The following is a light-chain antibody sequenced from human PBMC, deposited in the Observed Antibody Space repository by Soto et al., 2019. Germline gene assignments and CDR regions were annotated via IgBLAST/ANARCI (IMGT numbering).Light chain of an antibody. V-gene: IGKV3-15*01. J-gene: IGKJ2*01. CDR3: QQYNYWPPTYT. Sequence: EIVMTQSPATLSVSPGERATLSCRASQSVSSNLAWYQQKPGQAPRLLIYGASTRAPGIPARFSGSGSGTEFTLTISILQSEDFAVYYCQQYNYWPPTYTFGQGTKLEIK. CDR2: GAS. CDR1: QSVSSN.